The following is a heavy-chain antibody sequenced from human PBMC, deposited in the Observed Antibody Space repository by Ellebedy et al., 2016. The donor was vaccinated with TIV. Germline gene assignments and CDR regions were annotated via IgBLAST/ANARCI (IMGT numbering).Heavy chain of an antibody. CDR3: AKARGSSVIDYNYFGMDV. Sequence: GGSLRLXCAASGFTFSSYAMSWVRQAPGKGLEWVSAISGSGGSTYYADSVKGRFTISRDNSKNTLYLQMNSLRAEDTAVYYCAKARGSSVIDYNYFGMDVWGQGTTVTVSS. CDR1: GFTFSSYA. D-gene: IGHD2-21*01. V-gene: IGHV3-23*01. J-gene: IGHJ6*02. CDR2: ISGSGGST.